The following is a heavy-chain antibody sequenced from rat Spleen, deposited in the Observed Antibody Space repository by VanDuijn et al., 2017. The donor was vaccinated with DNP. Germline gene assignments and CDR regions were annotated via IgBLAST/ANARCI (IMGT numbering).Heavy chain of an antibody. V-gene: IGHV5-46*01. CDR3: VRDSRDYGSYADYFDY. Sequence: EVQLVESGGGLVQPGRSMKLSCAASGFTFSNFPMAWVRQAPTKGLEWVASITSSGGSTYYPDSVKGRFTISRDNATNTLYLQMNSLRSEDTASYYCVRDSRDYGSYADYFDYWGQGVMVTVSS. J-gene: IGHJ2*01. D-gene: IGHD1-8*01. CDR1: GFTFSNFP. CDR2: ITSSGGST.